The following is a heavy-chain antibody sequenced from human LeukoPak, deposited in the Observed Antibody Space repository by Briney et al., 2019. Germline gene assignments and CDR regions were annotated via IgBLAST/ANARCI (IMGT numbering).Heavy chain of an antibody. J-gene: IGHJ4*02. CDR2: ISSSSYI. CDR1: GFTFSSYS. D-gene: IGHD6-13*01. CDR3: ARGQLDDY. Sequence: GGSLKLSCEASGFTFSSYSMNWVRQAPGKGLEWVSSISSSSYIYYADSVKGRFTISRDNAKNSLYLQMNSLRAEDTAVYYCARGQLDDYWGQGTLVTVSS. V-gene: IGHV3-21*01.